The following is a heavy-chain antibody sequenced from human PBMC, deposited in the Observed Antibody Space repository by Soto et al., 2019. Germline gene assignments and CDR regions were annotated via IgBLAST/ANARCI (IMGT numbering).Heavy chain of an antibody. CDR1: GYTFSSYA. Sequence: QVQLVQSGAEVKKPGASVKVSCKASGYTFSSYAINWVRQAPGQRLEWMGWINVVNGNTKYSQKFHDRVTVTSDTSASTAYMELSSLRSEDTAVYYCATDSSGNWFDPWGQGTLVTVSS. CDR3: ATDSSGNWFDP. D-gene: IGHD4-4*01. V-gene: IGHV1-3*01. J-gene: IGHJ5*02. CDR2: INVVNGNT.